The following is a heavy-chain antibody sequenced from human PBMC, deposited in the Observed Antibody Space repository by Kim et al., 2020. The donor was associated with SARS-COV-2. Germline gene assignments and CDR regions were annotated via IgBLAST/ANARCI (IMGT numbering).Heavy chain of an antibody. Sequence: SETLSLTCTVSGGSISSGEYYWSWIRQPPGKGLEWIGHIYYSGSTHLNPSLKSRVTISVDTSKNQFSLNLSSVTAADTAVYYCARSYCSSTSCQRNHYY. CDR1: GGSISSGEYY. J-gene: IGHJ6*01. CDR3: ARSYCSSTSCQRNHYY. CDR2: IYYSGST. D-gene: IGHD2-2*01. V-gene: IGHV4-30-4*08.